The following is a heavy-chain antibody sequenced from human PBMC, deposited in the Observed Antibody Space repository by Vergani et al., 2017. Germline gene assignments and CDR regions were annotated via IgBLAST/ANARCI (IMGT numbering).Heavy chain of an antibody. V-gene: IGHV3-23*01. J-gene: IGHJ4*02. Sequence: EVQLLESGGGSAQPGESLRLSCVASGFTFTAHGLNWVRQAPGKGLEWVSGISGQNFRTHYADSVRGRFTISRDDSKNTVYLQINSLRAEDTAFYYCADLYDDDGFSPFWGQGTLVTVSS. CDR2: ISGQNFRT. CDR1: GFTFTAHG. CDR3: ADLYDDDGFSPF. D-gene: IGHD3-16*01.